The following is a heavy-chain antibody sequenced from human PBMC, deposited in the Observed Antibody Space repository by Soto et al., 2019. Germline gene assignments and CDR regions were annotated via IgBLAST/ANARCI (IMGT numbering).Heavy chain of an antibody. CDR3: ARAICSGGSCQMGYYYYYGMDV. Sequence: ESGGGVVQPGRSLRLSCAASGFTFSSYGMHWVRQAPGKGLEWVAVIWYDGSNKYYADSVKGRFTISRDNSKNTLYLQMNSLRAEDTAVYYCARAICSGGSCQMGYYYYYGMDVWGQGTTVTVSS. J-gene: IGHJ6*02. D-gene: IGHD2-15*01. V-gene: IGHV3-33*01. CDR1: GFTFSSYG. CDR2: IWYDGSNK.